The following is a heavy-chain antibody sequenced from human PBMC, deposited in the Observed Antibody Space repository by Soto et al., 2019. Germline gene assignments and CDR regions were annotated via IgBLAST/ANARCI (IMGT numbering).Heavy chain of an antibody. V-gene: IGHV3-23*01. J-gene: IGHJ6*02. Sequence: GGSLRLSCSASRFTFNSYAMSWVRTAPGKGLEWVSAISGSGGSPYYADSVKGRFTISRDNSENTLYLQMNSLRAEDTAVYYCAKGHCSGGSCYPSYYYYGMDVWGQGTTVTVSS. CDR1: RFTFNSYA. CDR3: AKGHCSGGSCYPSYYYYGMDV. CDR2: ISGSGGSP. D-gene: IGHD2-15*01.